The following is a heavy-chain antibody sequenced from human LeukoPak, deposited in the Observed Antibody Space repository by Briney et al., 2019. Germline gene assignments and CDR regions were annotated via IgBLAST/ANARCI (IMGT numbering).Heavy chain of an antibody. Sequence: SETLSLTCTVSGGSTSSSSYYWGWIRQPPGKGLEWIGSIYYSGSTYYNPSLKSRVTISVDTFKNQFSLKLSSVTAADTAVYYCARPPTIFGVAPGGFDPWGQGTLVTVSS. CDR1: GGSTSSSSYY. CDR2: IYYSGST. J-gene: IGHJ5*02. CDR3: ARPPTIFGVAPGGFDP. V-gene: IGHV4-39*01. D-gene: IGHD3-3*01.